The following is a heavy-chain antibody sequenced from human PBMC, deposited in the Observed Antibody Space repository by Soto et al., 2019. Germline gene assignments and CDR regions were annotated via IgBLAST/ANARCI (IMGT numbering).Heavy chain of an antibody. V-gene: IGHV1-3*01. Sequence: QAHLVQSGAEVKMPGDSVQVSCKASGFVSTNHNFHWVRQAPGQSLEWMGRINAGNGNTQYAQNFQGRVTFTSDPSATTAFMELTNLRLEDRAMYYCASDYDSNWRLWGQGTLVSVSS. D-gene: IGHD3-22*01. CDR2: INAGNGNT. CDR1: GFVSTNHN. CDR3: ASDYDSNWRL. J-gene: IGHJ4*02.